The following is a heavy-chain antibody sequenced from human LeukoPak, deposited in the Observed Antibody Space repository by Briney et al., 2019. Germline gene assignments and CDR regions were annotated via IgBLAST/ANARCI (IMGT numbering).Heavy chain of an antibody. CDR1: GFTFSSYW. J-gene: IGHJ5*02. CDR2: INSDGSST. Sequence: GGSLRLSCAASGFTFSSYWMHWVRQAPGKGLVWVSRINSDGSSTSYADSVKGRFTISRDNAKNTLYLQMNSLRAEDTAVYYCARARIAAAGTRFDPWGQGTLVTVSS. V-gene: IGHV3-74*01. D-gene: IGHD6-13*01. CDR3: ARARIAAAGTRFDP.